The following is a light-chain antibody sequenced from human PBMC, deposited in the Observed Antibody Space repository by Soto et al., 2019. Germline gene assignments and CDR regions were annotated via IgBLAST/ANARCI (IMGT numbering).Light chain of an antibody. V-gene: IGKV4-1*01. CDR3: EQYESTPPT. Sequence: DIVMTQSPDSLAVSLGARATINCKSSQSVLYSSNTKNYLAWYQQRPGQPPKLLIYWASTRESGVPDRCSGSGSGTDFTLTITSLQAEDVAVYYCEQYESTPPTFGQGTKLEIK. CDR1: QSVLYSSNTKNY. CDR2: WAS. J-gene: IGKJ2*01.